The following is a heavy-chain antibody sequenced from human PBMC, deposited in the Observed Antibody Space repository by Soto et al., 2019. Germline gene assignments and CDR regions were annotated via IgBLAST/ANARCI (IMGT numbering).Heavy chain of an antibody. CDR1: GFTFSDYY. CDR3: ARDSITYDSSGYYYSVDY. V-gene: IGHV3-11*06. D-gene: IGHD3-22*01. J-gene: IGHJ4*02. CDR2: ISSSSSYT. Sequence: VQLVESGGGLVQPGGSLRLSCAASGFTFSDYYMSWIRQAPGKGLEWVSYISSSSSYTNYADSVKGRFTISRDNAKNSLYLQMNSLRAEDTAVYYCARDSITYDSSGYYYSVDYWGQGTLVTVSS.